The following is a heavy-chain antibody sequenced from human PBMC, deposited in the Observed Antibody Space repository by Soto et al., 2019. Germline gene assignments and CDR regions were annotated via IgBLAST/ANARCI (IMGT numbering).Heavy chain of an antibody. CDR3: ARSQGSSTSLEIYYYYYYGMDV. CDR1: GGTFSSLA. V-gene: IGHV1-69*01. D-gene: IGHD2-2*01. J-gene: IGHJ6*02. CDR2: IIPIPGTA. Sequence: QVQLVQSGAEVKKPGSSVRVSCKAFGGTFSSLAIGWVRQAPGQGLGGMGGIIPIPGTANYAQKFQGRVTITADESTSTAYMELSSLRSEDTAVYYCARSQGSSTSLEIYYYYYYGMDVWGQGTTVTVSS.